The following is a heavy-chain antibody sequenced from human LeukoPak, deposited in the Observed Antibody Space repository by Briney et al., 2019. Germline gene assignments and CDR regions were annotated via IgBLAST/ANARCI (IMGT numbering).Heavy chain of an antibody. CDR1: GFTFSGYA. J-gene: IGHJ4*02. Sequence: GGSLRLSCAASGFTFSGYAMSWVRQAPGKGLEWVSSISSSSSYIYYADSVKGRFTISRDNAKNSLYLQMNSLRAEDTAVYYCARAVLGSYYFDYWGQGTLVTVSS. CDR3: ARAVLGSYYFDY. CDR2: ISSSSSYI. V-gene: IGHV3-21*01. D-gene: IGHD3-10*01.